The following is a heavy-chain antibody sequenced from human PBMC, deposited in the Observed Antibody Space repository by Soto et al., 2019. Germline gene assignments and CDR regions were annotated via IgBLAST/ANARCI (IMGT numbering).Heavy chain of an antibody. Sequence: ASVKVSCKASGYSFTNNDVSWVRQATGQGLEWMGWMNPGSGDTGYAQKFQGRVTMTRDISIATAYMELSSLRSDNTAIYYCARMETFGSLNWFDPWGQGTLVTVSS. CDR2: MNPGSGDT. CDR1: GYSFTNND. J-gene: IGHJ5*02. V-gene: IGHV1-8*01. CDR3: ARMETFGSLNWFDP. D-gene: IGHD3-16*01.